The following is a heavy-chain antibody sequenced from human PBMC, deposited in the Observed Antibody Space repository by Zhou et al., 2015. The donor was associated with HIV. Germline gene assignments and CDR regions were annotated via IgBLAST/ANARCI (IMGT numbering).Heavy chain of an antibody. V-gene: IGHV1-8*01. CDR3: ARGLRTMKRGHIVVANVLYGLDV. J-gene: IGHJ6*02. D-gene: IGHD2-21*01. CDR1: GYTFSDFD. CDR2: MNPKSGNT. Sequence: QVQLVQSGTEVKKPGASVQVSCKTSGYTFSDFDINWVRQASGEGLEWMGWMNPKSGNTGYAQNFQGRITMTRSTSTNTSFLELSRLRLNDTAVYYCARGLRTMKRGHIVVANVLYGLDVWGQGTTVIVSS.